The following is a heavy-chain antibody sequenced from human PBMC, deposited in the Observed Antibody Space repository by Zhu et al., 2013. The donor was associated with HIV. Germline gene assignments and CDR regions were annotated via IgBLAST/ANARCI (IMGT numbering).Heavy chain of an antibody. V-gene: IGHV1-2*02. CDR3: AREPCTGYTCYKYFNY. CDR1: GYTFTDYY. Sequence: QVQLVQSGAEMKKPGASVKVSCRASGYTFTDYYIHWVRQAPGQGLEWVGCINPNSGGTTYAQKFQGRVTVTRDTSITTAYIEMSSLRSDDTAVYFCAREPCTGYTCYKYFNYWGQGTLVTVSS. CDR2: INPNSGGT. J-gene: IGHJ4*02. D-gene: IGHD2-8*02.